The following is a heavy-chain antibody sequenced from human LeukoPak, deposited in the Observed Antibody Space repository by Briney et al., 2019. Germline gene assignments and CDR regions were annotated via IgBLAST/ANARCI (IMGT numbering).Heavy chain of an antibody. CDR2: IIPIFGTA. J-gene: IGHJ6*03. D-gene: IGHD3-10*01. V-gene: IGHV1-69*05. CDR3: AREGDGSGSYYWADYYYYYMDV. CDR1: GGTFSSYA. Sequence: SVKVSCKASGGTFSSYAISWVRQAPGQGLEWMGRIIPIFGTANYAQKFQGRVTITTDESTSTAYMELGSLRSEDTAVYYCAREGDGSGSYYWADYYYYYMDVWGKGTTITVSS.